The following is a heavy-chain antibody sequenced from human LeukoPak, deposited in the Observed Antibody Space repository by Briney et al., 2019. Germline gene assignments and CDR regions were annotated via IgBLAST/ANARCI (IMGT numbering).Heavy chain of an antibody. D-gene: IGHD1-26*01. Sequence: SETLSLTCTVSGGSISSSSYYWGWIRQPPGKGLEWIGSIYYSGSTYYNPSLKSRVTISVDTSKNQFSLKLSSVTAADTAVYYCAGLSGSRDYWGQGTLVTVSS. CDR3: AGLSGSRDY. CDR2: IYYSGST. CDR1: GGSISSSSYY. V-gene: IGHV4-39*07. J-gene: IGHJ4*02.